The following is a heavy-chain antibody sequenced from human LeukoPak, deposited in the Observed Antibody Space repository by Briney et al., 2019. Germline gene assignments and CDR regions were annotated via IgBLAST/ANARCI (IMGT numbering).Heavy chain of an antibody. CDR1: GFTFSSYW. J-gene: IGHJ4*02. D-gene: IGHD5-24*01. CDR3: ARDGRDGYIDY. CDR2: IKQDGSEK. V-gene: IGHV3-7*01. Sequence: PGGSLRLSCAASGFTFSSYWMSWVRQAPGKGLESVANIKQDGSEKYYVDSVKGRFTISRDNAKNSLYLQMNSLRAEDTAVYYCARDGRDGYIDYWGQGTLVTVSS.